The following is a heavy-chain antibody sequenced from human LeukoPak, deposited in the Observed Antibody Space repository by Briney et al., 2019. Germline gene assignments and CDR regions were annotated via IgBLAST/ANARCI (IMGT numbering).Heavy chain of an antibody. V-gene: IGHV1-69*05. CDR3: ARVRSNYARGHDAFDI. CDR2: IIPIFGTA. D-gene: IGHD4-11*01. CDR1: GGTFSSYA. J-gene: IGHJ3*02. Sequence: SVKVSCKASGGTFSSYAISWVRQAPGQGLEWMGGIIPIFGTANYAQKFQGRVTITTDESTSTAYMELSSLRSEDTAVYYCARVRSNYARGHDAFDIWGQGTMVIVSS.